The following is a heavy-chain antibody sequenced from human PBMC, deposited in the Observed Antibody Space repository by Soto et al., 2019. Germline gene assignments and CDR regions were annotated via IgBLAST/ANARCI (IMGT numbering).Heavy chain of an antibody. D-gene: IGHD3-9*01. CDR2: INAGNGNT. CDR1: WYTFTNFA. J-gene: IGHJ4*02. Sequence: ASVKGSCKGSWYTFTNFALHLGRPAPGQKPDWMGWINAGNGNTKYSQKFQGRVTITRDTSASTAYMELSSLRSEDTAVYYCARGSSYDILTGYLEPPDYWGQGTLVTVSS. V-gene: IGHV1-3*01. CDR3: ARGSSYDILTGYLEPPDY.